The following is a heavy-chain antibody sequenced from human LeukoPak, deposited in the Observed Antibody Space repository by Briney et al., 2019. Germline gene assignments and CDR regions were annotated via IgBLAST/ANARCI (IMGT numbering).Heavy chain of an antibody. CDR3: AGLGTTNWFDP. D-gene: IGHD2-2*01. CDR2: IYYSVST. Sequence: SETLSLTCTVSGGSISSYYWSWIQQPPGKGLEWIGYIYYSVSTTYNPSLKSRVTISVDTSKNQFSLKQSSVTAADTAVYYCAGLGTTNWFDPWGQGTLVTVSS. V-gene: IGHV4-59*01. J-gene: IGHJ5*02. CDR1: GGSISSYY.